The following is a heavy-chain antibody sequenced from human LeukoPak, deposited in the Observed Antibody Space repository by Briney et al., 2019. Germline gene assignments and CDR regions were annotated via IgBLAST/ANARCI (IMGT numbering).Heavy chain of an antibody. J-gene: IGHJ6*02. CDR3: ARDMEQQLVCYYYYGMGV. D-gene: IGHD6-13*01. CDR2: IWYDGSNK. Sequence: GGSLRLSCAASGFTFSSYGMHWVRQAPGNGLEWVAVIWYDGSNKYYADSVKGRFTISRDNSKNTLYLQMNSLRAEDTAVYYCARDMEQQLVCYYYYGMGVWGQGTTVTVSS. V-gene: IGHV3-33*01. CDR1: GFTFSSYG.